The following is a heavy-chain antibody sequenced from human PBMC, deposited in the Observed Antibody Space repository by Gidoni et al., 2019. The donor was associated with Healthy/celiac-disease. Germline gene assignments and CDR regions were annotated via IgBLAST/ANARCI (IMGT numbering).Heavy chain of an antibody. Sequence: QLQLQESGPGLVKPSETLSLTCPVSGCSISSSSYYWGWLRPPPGKGLEWIGSIYSSGRTSNTPSLKSRVTISVDTSKNQFSLKLSAVTAADTAVYYCARRGSGCSSTSCYRYNWFDPWGQGTLVTVSS. CDR3: ARRGSGCSSTSCYRYNWFDP. CDR2: IYSSGRT. J-gene: IGHJ5*02. V-gene: IGHV4-39*01. D-gene: IGHD2-2*01. CDR1: GCSISSSSYY.